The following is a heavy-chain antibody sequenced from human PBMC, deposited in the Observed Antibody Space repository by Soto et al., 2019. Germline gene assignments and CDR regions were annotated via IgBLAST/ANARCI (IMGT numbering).Heavy chain of an antibody. V-gene: IGHV1-3*01. J-gene: IGHJ3*02. D-gene: IGHD2-15*01. Sequence: GASVKVSCEASGYTFTSYAMHWVRQAPGQRLEWMGWINAGNGNTKYSQKFQGRVTITRDTSASTAYMELSSLRSEDTAVYYCASLVGYCSGGSCPRLSVADAFDIWGQGTMVTVSS. CDR3: ASLVGYCSGGSCPRLSVADAFDI. CDR1: GYTFTSYA. CDR2: INAGNGNT.